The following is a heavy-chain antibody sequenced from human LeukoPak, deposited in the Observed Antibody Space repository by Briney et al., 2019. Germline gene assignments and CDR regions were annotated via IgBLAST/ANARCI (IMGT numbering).Heavy chain of an antibody. V-gene: IGHV4-31*03. CDR1: GGSISSGGYY. CDR2: IYYSGST. D-gene: IGHD6-6*01. Sequence: PSETLSLTCTVSGGSISSGGYYWSWIRQHPGKGLEWIGYIYYSGSTYYNPSLKSRVTISVDTSKNQFSLKLSSVTAADTAVYYCARFSTLEYSSSYAFNIWGQGTMVTVSS. CDR3: ARFSTLEYSSSYAFNI. J-gene: IGHJ3*02.